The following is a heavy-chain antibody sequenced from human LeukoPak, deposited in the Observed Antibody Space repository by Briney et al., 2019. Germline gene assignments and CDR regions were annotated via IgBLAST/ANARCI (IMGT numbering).Heavy chain of an antibody. D-gene: IGHD1-26*01. J-gene: IGHJ4*02. V-gene: IGHV1-24*01. CDR3: ATLTESGSYFGVQYYFDY. Sequence: ASVTVSCKASGYTFTGYYIHWVRQAPGQGLEWMGGFDPEDGETIYAQKFQGRVTMTEDTSTDTAYMELSSLRSEDTAVYYCATLTESGSYFGVQYYFDYWGQGTLVTVSS. CDR1: GYTFTGYY. CDR2: FDPEDGET.